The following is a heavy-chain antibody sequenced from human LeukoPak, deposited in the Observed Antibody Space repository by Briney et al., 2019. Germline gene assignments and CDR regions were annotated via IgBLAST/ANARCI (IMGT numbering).Heavy chain of an antibody. CDR3: AKEGGSYYPFDY. Sequence: PGGSLRLSCAASGFTFSTYAMTWVRQAPGKGLEWVSLISGTGGSTYYADSVKGRFTVSRDNSKNTLYLQMNSLRAEDTAVYYCAKEGGSYYPFDYWGQGTLVTVSS. CDR1: GFTFSTYA. D-gene: IGHD1-26*01. V-gene: IGHV3-23*01. CDR2: ISGTGGST. J-gene: IGHJ4*02.